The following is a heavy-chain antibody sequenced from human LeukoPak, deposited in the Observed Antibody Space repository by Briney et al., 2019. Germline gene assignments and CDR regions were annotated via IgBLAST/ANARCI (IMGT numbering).Heavy chain of an antibody. CDR3: ARSWRIIGAEYFQH. D-gene: IGHD3-10*01. CDR2: INPNSGGT. V-gene: IGHV1-2*02. J-gene: IGHJ1*01. CDR1: GYTFTGYY. Sequence: AASVKVSCKASGYTFTGYYMHWVRQAPGQGLEWMGWINPNSGGTNYAQKLQGRVTVTTDTSTSTAYMELRSLRSDDTAVYYCARSWRIIGAEYFQHWGQGTLVTVSS.